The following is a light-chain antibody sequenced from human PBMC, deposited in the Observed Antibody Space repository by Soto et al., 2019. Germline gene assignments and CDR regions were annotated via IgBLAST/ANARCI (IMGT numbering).Light chain of an antibody. V-gene: IGKV1-5*01. CDR1: QSISSW. J-gene: IGKJ4*01. CDR2: DAS. Sequence: DIQMTQSPSTLSASVGDRVTITCRASQSISSWLAWYHQKPGKAPNLLIYDASSLETGVPSRFSGSGSGTEFTLTISSLQPDDYATYYCQQYNSYPLTFGGGTKVEIK. CDR3: QQYNSYPLT.